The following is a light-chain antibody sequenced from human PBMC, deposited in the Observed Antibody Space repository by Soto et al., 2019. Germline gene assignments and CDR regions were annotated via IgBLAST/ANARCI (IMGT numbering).Light chain of an antibody. V-gene: IGKV1-39*01. CDR1: QSISSY. CDR2: AAS. CDR3: QQSYSTPQT. Sequence: DIQMTQSPFSLSASVGDRVTITCRASQSISSYLNWNQQKPGKAPKLLIYAASSLQSGVPSRFSGSGSGTDFTLTISSLQPEDFATYYCQQSYSTPQTFGQGTKLEIK. J-gene: IGKJ2*01.